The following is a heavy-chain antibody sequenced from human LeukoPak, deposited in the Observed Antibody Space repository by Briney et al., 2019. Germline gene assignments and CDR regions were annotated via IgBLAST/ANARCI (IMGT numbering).Heavy chain of an antibody. Sequence: GGSLRLSCAASGFTFDDYGMSWVRQAPGKGLEWVFVINWKGGSTGYAESVKGLFTISRDNAKNFLYLQMNSLRAEETALYHCARDWFDAFDIWGQGTMVTVSS. CDR3: ARDWFDAFDI. V-gene: IGHV3-20*01. CDR1: GFTFDDYG. J-gene: IGHJ3*02. D-gene: IGHD3-10*01. CDR2: INWKGGST.